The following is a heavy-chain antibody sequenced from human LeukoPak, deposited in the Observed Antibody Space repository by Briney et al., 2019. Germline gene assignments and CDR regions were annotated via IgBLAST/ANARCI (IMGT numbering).Heavy chain of an antibody. CDR3: ARGPNWNDFDY. Sequence: SETLSLTCAVYGGSFSGYYWSWTRQPPGKGLEWIGEINHSGSTTYNPSLKSRVTISIDTSKSQFSLKLSSVTAADTAVYYCARGPNWNDFDYWGQGTLVTVSS. CDR2: INHSGST. CDR1: GGSFSGYY. V-gene: IGHV4-34*01. J-gene: IGHJ4*02. D-gene: IGHD1-1*01.